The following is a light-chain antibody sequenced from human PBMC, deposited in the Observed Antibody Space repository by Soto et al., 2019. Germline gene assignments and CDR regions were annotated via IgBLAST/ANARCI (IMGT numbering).Light chain of an antibody. CDR1: QSISGW. J-gene: IGKJ1*01. CDR3: QQYNSYPWT. Sequence: DIQMTQSPSTLSASVVDRVTITFRASQSISGWLAWYQQKPGKAPKLLIYKASSLESGVPSRFSGSGSGTEFTLTISSLQPDDFATYYCQQYNSYPWTFGQGTKVDIK. CDR2: KAS. V-gene: IGKV1-5*03.